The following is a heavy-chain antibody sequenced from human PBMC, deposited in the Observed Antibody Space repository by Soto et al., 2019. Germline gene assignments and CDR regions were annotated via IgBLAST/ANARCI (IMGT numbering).Heavy chain of an antibody. D-gene: IGHD3-10*01. CDR1: GFTFSNYW. Sequence: PGGSLRLSCAASGFTFSNYWMTWGRQVPGKGLEWVANINPDGSEKYYVDSVKGRFIISRDNAKNSLDLQMNSLRAEDTAVYYCARIRASGHSRYSSEYWGQGALVTV. CDR3: ARIRASGHSRYSSEY. J-gene: IGHJ4*02. CDR2: INPDGSEK. V-gene: IGHV3-7*01.